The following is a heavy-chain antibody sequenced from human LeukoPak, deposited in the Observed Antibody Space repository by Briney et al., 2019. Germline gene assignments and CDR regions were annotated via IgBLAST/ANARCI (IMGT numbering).Heavy chain of an antibody. Sequence: SETLSLTCTVSGGSISGYSWSWIRQSPGGGLEWIGYIYYSGDTAYNPSLRSRVTMSVDTSKNQLSLQLSSMTTADTAVYYCARVGAGGPRRALDVWGQGTMVTVSS. V-gene: IGHV4-59*01. CDR1: GGSISGYS. D-gene: IGHD6-13*01. CDR3: ARVGAGGPRRALDV. J-gene: IGHJ3*01. CDR2: IYYSGDT.